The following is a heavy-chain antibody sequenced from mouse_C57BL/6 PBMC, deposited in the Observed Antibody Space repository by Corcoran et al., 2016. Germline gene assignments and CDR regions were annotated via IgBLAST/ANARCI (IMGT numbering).Heavy chain of an antibody. D-gene: IGHD2-5*01. Sequence: QIQLVQSGPELKKPGETVKISCKASGYTFTTYGMSWVKQAPGKGLKWMGWINTYSGVPTYADDFKGRFAFSLETSASTAYLQINNLKNEDTATYFCARIYYSTPFDYWGQGTTLTVSS. CDR3: ARIYYSTPFDY. V-gene: IGHV9-3*01. CDR2: INTYSGVP. J-gene: IGHJ2*01. CDR1: GYTFTTYG.